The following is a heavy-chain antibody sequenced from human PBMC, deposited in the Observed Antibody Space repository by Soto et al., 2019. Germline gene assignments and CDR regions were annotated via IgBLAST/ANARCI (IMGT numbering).Heavy chain of an antibody. D-gene: IGHD5-12*01. V-gene: IGHV3-74*01. CDR3: ARESSGYSYYFDY. J-gene: IGHJ4*02. CDR2: IKNDGSST. Sequence: GGSLRLSCADSGFTFSNYWMHWVRQAPGKGLVWVSRIKNDGSSTRYADSVKGRFTISRDNAKNTLYLQMDSLRAEDTAVYYCARESSGYSYYFDYWGLGTLVTVSS. CDR1: GFTFSNYW.